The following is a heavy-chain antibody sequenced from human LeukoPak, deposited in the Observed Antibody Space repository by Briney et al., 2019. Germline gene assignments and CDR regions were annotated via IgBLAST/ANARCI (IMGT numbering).Heavy chain of an antibody. Sequence: GGSLRLSCAASGFTFSSYEMNWVRQAPGKGLEWVSYISSSGSTIYYADSAKGRFTISRDNAKNSLYLQMNSLRAEDTAVYYCAELGITMIGGVWGKGTTVTISS. V-gene: IGHV3-48*03. CDR1: GFTFSSYE. CDR3: AELGITMIGGV. CDR2: ISSSGSTI. J-gene: IGHJ6*04. D-gene: IGHD3-10*02.